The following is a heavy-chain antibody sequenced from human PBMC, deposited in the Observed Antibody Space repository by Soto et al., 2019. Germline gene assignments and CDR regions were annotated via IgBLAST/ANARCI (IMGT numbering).Heavy chain of an antibody. V-gene: IGHV1-8*01. J-gene: IGHJ6*03. CDR3: ARAGYCSGGSCYYYYYYMDV. Sequence: ASVKVSCKASGYTFTSYDINRVRQATGQGLEWMGWMNPNSGNTGYAQKFQGRVTMTRNTSISTAYMELSSLRSEDTAVYYCARAGYCSGGSCYYYYYYMDVWGKGTTVTVSS. CDR2: MNPNSGNT. CDR1: GYTFTSYD. D-gene: IGHD2-15*01.